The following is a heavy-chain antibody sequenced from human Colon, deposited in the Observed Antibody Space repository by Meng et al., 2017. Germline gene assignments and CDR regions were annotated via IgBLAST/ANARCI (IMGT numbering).Heavy chain of an antibody. CDR3: VRSSGWVRTGFDP. D-gene: IGHD6-19*01. CDR2: IYYTGRT. V-gene: IGHV4-39*01. Sequence: QLQLRESGPGLVKPSETLSLTCTVSGGPISGSTYYWGWIRQPPGKGLEWIGNIYYTGRTYNNPSLNSRVTMSVDTSKNQFSLKLTSVTAADTAVYYCVRSSGWVRTGFDPWGQGTLVTVSS. CDR1: GGPISGSTYY. J-gene: IGHJ5*02.